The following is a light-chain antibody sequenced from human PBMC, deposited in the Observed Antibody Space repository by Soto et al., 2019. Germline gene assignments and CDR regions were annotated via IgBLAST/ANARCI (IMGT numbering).Light chain of an antibody. CDR1: QSLVHSDGNTY. V-gene: IGKV2-24*01. CDR3: MQATQYRPYT. Sequence: DIVLTQTPLSSPVTLGQPASISCRSSQSLVHSDGNTYLSWFHQRPGQPPRLLIDKVSNRFSGVPDRFGASGAGTDLTLKISRVEAEDVGIYFCMQATQYRPYTFGQGTKLEIK. CDR2: KVS. J-gene: IGKJ2*01.